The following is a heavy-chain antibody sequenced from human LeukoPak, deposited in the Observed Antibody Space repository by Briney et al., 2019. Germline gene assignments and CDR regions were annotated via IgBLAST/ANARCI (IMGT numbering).Heavy chain of an antibody. CDR2: ISYDGSNK. D-gene: IGHD6-19*01. Sequence: GGSLRLSCAASGFTFSSYAMHWVRQAPGKGLEWVAVISYDGSNKYYADSVKGRFTISRDNSKNTLYLQMNSLRAEDTAVYYSARDPSFSSSGWYYFDYWGQGTLVTVSS. CDR1: GFTFSSYA. CDR3: ARDPSFSSSGWYYFDY. V-gene: IGHV3-30*04. J-gene: IGHJ4*02.